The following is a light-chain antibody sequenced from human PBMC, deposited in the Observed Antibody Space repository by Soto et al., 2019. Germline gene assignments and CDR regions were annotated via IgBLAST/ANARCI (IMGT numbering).Light chain of an antibody. Sequence: DIQMTQSPSTLSASVGDRVTIPCRASQSLSSWLAWYQQKPGKAPKLLSYKSSSLESGVPSRFSGSGSGTEFTVTVSSLQPYDFATYYCQQYNSYLTFGQGPKVEIK. CDR2: KSS. J-gene: IGKJ1*01. CDR1: QSLSSW. CDR3: QQYNSYLT. V-gene: IGKV1-5*03.